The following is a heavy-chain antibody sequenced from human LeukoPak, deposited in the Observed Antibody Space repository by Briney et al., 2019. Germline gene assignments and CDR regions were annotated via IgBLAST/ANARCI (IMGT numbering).Heavy chain of an antibody. CDR1: GGSISSSSYY. CDR3: ARLYYDSSGYQFDY. D-gene: IGHD3-22*01. Sequence: SETLSLTCTVSGGSISSSSYYWGWIRQPPGKGLAWIGSIYYSGSTYYNPSLKSRVTISVDTSKNQFSLKLSSVTAADTAVYYCARLYYDSSGYQFDYWGQGTLVTVSS. J-gene: IGHJ4*02. V-gene: IGHV4-39*01. CDR2: IYYSGST.